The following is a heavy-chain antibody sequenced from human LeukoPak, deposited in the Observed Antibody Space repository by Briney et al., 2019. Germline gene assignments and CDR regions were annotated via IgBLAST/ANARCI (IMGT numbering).Heavy chain of an antibody. CDR3: AREGPRYDSSGYYPYYFDY. V-gene: IGHV3-66*02. CDR2: IYSGGST. CDR1: GFTVSSNY. J-gene: IGHJ4*02. Sequence: GGSLRLSCAASGFTVSSNYMSWVRQAPGKGLEWVSVIYSGGSTYYADSVKGRFTISRDNSKNTLYLQMHSMRAEDTAVYYCAREGPRYDSSGYYPYYFDYWGQGTLVTVSS. D-gene: IGHD3-22*01.